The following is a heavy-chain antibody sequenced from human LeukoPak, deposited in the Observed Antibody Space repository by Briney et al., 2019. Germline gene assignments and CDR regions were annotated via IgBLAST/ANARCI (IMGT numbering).Heavy chain of an antibody. J-gene: IGHJ3*02. CDR1: GFTVSSNY. CDR2: IYSDGST. Sequence: GGSLRLSCAASGFTVSSNYMSWVRQAPGKGLEWVSIIYSDGSTYYANSVKGRFTTSRDNSKNMLSLQMNSLRAEDTAVYYCARTTVGNGHDAFDIWGQGTMVTVSS. V-gene: IGHV3-53*01. D-gene: IGHD1-14*01. CDR3: ARTTVGNGHDAFDI.